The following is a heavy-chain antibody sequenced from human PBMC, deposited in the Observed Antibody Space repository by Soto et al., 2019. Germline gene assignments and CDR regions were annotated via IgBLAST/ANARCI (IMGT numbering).Heavy chain of an antibody. CDR3: ARAELVGATDY. CDR1: GGSISSGVYY. D-gene: IGHD1-26*01. CDR2: IYYSGST. V-gene: IGHV4-31*03. Sequence: SETLSRTCTVSGGSISSGVYYWIWIRQHPGKGLEWIGYIYYSGSTYYNPSLKSRVTISVDTSKNQFSLKLSSVTAADTAVYYCARAELVGATDYWGQGTLVTVSS. J-gene: IGHJ4*02.